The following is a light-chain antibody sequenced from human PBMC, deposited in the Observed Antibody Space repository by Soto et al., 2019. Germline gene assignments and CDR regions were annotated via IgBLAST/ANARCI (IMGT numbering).Light chain of an antibody. CDR2: DAS. V-gene: IGKV1-13*02. CDR1: QGISRA. J-gene: IGKJ2*01. CDR3: QQFNSLYP. Sequence: AIQLTQSPSSLSADVGDTVTITCRASQGISRALAWYQQKPGKPPKLLIYDASTLESGVPSRFSGSGSGTDFTLTISSLQPEDFATYYCQQFNSLYPFGQGTKLEIK.